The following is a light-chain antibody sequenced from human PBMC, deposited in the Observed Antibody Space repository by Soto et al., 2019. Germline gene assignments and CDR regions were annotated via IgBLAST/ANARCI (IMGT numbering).Light chain of an antibody. J-gene: IGLJ3*02. CDR2: GNN. CDR3: QSYDSSLTSWV. V-gene: IGLV1-40*01. CDR1: SSNIGAGYD. Sequence: QSVLTQPPSVSGAPGQRVTISCTESSSNIGAGYDVHWYQQLPGTAPKLLIYGNNNRPSGVPDRFSGSKYGTSASLAITGLQAEDEADYYCQSYDSSLTSWVFGGGTKLTVL.